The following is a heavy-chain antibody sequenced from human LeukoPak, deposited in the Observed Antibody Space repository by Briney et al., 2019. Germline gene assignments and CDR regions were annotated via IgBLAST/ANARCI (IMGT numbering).Heavy chain of an antibody. CDR1: GYTFTGYY. Sequence: GASVKVSCKASGYTFTGYYMHWVRQAPGQGLEWIGWINPNSGTTNYPQKFQGRVTMSRDTSLSTAYMEVSGLTSDDTAVYYCARGVVAATFYYYMDVWGKGTTVTVAS. CDR3: ARGVVAATFYYYMDV. J-gene: IGHJ6*03. V-gene: IGHV1-2*02. D-gene: IGHD2-15*01. CDR2: INPNSGTT.